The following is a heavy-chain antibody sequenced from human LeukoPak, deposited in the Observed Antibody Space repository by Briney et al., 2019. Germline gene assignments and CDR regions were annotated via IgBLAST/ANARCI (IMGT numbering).Heavy chain of an antibody. J-gene: IGHJ4*02. Sequence: GRSLRLSCAVSGFTFSDYYMGWVRQAPGKGLEWDSYISSSGSTIYYADSVKGRCTISRDTAKNSLYLQVNSLRAEDTAVYYCARDREDSVFDYWGQGTLVTVSS. D-gene: IGHD1-26*01. V-gene: IGHV3-11*01. CDR3: ARDREDSVFDY. CDR1: GFTFSDYY. CDR2: ISSSGSTI.